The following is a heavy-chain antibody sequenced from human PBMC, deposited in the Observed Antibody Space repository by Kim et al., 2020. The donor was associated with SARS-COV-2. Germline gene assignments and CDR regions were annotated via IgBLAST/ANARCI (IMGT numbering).Heavy chain of an antibody. CDR2: IYYSGTT. V-gene: IGHV4-30-2*01. D-gene: IGHD3-10*01. CDR3: ARDKLWFGELSSWFDP. Sequence: SETLSLTCAISGGSISSGGYSWSWIRQPPGKGLEWIGYIYYSGTTYYNPSLKSRVTISVDKSKNQFSLNLNSVTAADTALYYCARDKLWFGELSSWFDPWGQGTLVTVSS. J-gene: IGHJ5*02. CDR1: GGSISSGGYS.